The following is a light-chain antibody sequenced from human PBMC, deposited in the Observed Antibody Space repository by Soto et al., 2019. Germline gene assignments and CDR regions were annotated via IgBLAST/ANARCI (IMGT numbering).Light chain of an antibody. V-gene: IGKV3-11*01. CDR3: QQRSNRLT. CDR1: QSVSNF. Sequence: EIVLTQSPATLSLSPGERATLSCRASQSVSNFLAWYQQRPGQAPRLLLYGASNRATGTPARFSGSGSGTDFTLTISSLEPEDSEVYYCQQRSNRLTFGGGTKVEIK. CDR2: GAS. J-gene: IGKJ4*01.